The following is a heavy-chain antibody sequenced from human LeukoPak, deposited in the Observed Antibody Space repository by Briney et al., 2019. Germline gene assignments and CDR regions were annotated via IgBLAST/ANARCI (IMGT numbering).Heavy chain of an antibody. J-gene: IGHJ4*02. Sequence: PGGSLRLSCAASGFTFDDYAMHWVRQAPGKGLEWVSGISWNSGSIGYADSVKGRFTISRDNSKNTLYLQMNSLRAEDTAVYYCARGFVGRVAYYFDYWGQGTLVTVSS. D-gene: IGHD2-15*01. CDR2: ISWNSGSI. V-gene: IGHV3-9*01. CDR3: ARGFVGRVAYYFDY. CDR1: GFTFDDYA.